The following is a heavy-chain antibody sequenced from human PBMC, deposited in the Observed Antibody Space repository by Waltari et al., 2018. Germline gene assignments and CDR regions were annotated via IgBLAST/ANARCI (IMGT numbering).Heavy chain of an antibody. CDR3: ARHGVVPAPNWFDP. V-gene: IGHV4-39*01. CDR2: LYYSGST. J-gene: IGHJ5*02. Sequence: QLQLQESGPGLVKPSETLSPTCTVPGGSIRSSRYYWGWSRQPPGKGLEWIGSLYYSGSTYYNPSLKSRVTISVDTSKNQFSLKLSSVTAADTAVYYCARHGVVPAPNWFDPWGQGTLVTVSS. D-gene: IGHD2-2*01. CDR1: GGSIRSSRYY.